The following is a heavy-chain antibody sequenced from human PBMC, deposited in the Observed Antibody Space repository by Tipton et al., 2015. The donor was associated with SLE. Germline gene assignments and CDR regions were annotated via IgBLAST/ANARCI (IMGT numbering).Heavy chain of an antibody. CDR3: ARRDGLDGFDI. J-gene: IGHJ3*02. V-gene: IGHV4-39*07. CDR1: GGSITSSGYD. D-gene: IGHD3-22*01. Sequence: TLSLTCTVSGGSITSSGYDWGWIRQPPGKGLEWIGSIYYSGGIYYNPSLMSRVTISVDTSKNQFSLKLSSVTAADTAVYYCARRDGLDGFDIWGQGTLVTVS. CDR2: IYYSGGI.